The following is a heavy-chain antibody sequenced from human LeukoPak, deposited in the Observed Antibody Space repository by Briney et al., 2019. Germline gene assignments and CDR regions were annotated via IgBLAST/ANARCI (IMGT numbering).Heavy chain of an antibody. CDR2: IKQDGSEK. Sequence: GGSLRLSCAASGFTFSRYWMSWVRQAPGKGLEWVANIKQDGSEKYYVDSVKGRFTISRDNAKNSLYLQMNSLRAEDTAVHHCARFRGSYFDYWGQGTLVTVSS. J-gene: IGHJ4*02. CDR3: ARFRGSYFDY. D-gene: IGHD1-26*01. V-gene: IGHV3-7*04. CDR1: GFTFSRYW.